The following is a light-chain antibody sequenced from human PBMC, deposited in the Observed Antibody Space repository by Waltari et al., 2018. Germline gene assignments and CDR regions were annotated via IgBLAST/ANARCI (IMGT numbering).Light chain of an antibody. J-gene: IGKJ3*01. CDR1: QSIDKW. Sequence: DIQMTQPPSTLSASVGDRVTITCRASQSIDKWLSWYQQKPGKAPKVLIYRASNLEGGVPSRFSGSGSGTEFTLAISSLQPDDFGTFYCQQYSSYPLTFGPGTKVDFK. CDR3: QQYSSYPLT. V-gene: IGKV1-5*03. CDR2: RAS.